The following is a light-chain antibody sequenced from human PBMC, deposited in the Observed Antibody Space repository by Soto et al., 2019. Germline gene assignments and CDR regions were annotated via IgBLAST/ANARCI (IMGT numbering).Light chain of an antibody. J-gene: IGKJ1*01. CDR3: QQYGSSPWT. Sequence: ETVLTQSPGTLSLSPGERATLSCRASQTIRSNYLAWYRQTPGQAPRLLIYGASNRATVIADRFSGSGSGTDFTLIISRLEPEDLALYYCQQYGSSPWTFGQGTKVEIK. CDR2: GAS. CDR1: QTIRSNY. V-gene: IGKV3-20*01.